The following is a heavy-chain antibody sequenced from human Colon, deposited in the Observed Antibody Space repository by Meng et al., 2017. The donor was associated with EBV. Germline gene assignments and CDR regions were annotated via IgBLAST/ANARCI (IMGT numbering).Heavy chain of an antibody. CDR1: GGAISSSNC. CDR3: ASGRKYCSSTSCYGQFDY. Sequence: QLPAPVPSLGVPSESLSRICSRSGGAISSSNCGSWVRQPPRKGLEWIGEIYHSGSTNYNPSLKSRVTRSVDKSKNQFSLKLSSVTAADTAVYYCASGRKYCSSTSCYGQFDYWGQGTLVTVSS. J-gene: IGHJ4*02. V-gene: IGHV4-4*02. CDR2: IYHSGST. D-gene: IGHD2-2*01.